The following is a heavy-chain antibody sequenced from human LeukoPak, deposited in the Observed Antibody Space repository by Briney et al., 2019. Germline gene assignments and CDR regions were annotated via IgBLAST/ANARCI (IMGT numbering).Heavy chain of an antibody. D-gene: IGHD3-22*01. Sequence: GGSLRLSCAASGFTVSSKYMSWVRQAPGKGLEWVSVIYSGGSTYYADSVKGRFTISRDNSKNTVYLQMNSLRAEDTAVHYCARDCSASSSDYYPLGYWGQGPLVTVSS. CDR1: GFTVSSKY. CDR3: ARDCSASSSDYYPLGY. CDR2: IYSGGST. J-gene: IGHJ4*02. V-gene: IGHV3-66*01.